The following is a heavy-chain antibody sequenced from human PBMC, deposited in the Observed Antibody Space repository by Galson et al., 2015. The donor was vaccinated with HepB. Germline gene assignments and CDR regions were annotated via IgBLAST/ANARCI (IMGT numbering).Heavy chain of an antibody. V-gene: IGHV3-73*01. J-gene: IGHJ4*02. D-gene: IGHD6-13*01. CDR1: GFTFSGSA. Sequence: LRLSCAASGFTFSGSAIHWVRQASGKGLEWVGRIRSKANDYATAYAASLKGRFTISRADSKNTAYLHMKSLKTEDTAVYYCTRLGDFSGYSSSWGQGTLVTVSS. CDR2: IRSKANDYAT. CDR3: TRLGDFSGYSSS.